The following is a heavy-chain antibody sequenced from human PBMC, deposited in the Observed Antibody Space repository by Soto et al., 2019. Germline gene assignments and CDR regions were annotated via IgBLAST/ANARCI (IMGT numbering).Heavy chain of an antibody. J-gene: IGHJ6*02. V-gene: IGHV1-18*01. CDR2: ISAYNCNT. Sequence: QVQLVQSGAEVKKPGASVKVSCKASGYTFTSYGISWVRQAPGQGLEWMGWISAYNCNTNYAQKLQGRVTITTDTSTSTAYMEMRSMRSDDTAVYYWARDRGAYGMDVWGQGTTVTVSS. CDR3: ARDRGAYGMDV. CDR1: GYTFTSYG.